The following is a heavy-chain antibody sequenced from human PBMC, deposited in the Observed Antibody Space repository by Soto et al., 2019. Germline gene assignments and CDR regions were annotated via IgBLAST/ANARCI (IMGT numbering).Heavy chain of an antibody. D-gene: IGHD3-22*01. CDR1: GFTFSSHW. Sequence: GWSLRLSCAASGFTFSSHWMSLVRQAPGKGLEWVANIKQDGSEKYYVDSVKGRFTISRDNAKNSLYLQMNSLRAEDTAVYYCAREAANYYDSSGPHEYWGQGTLVTVSS. J-gene: IGHJ4*02. V-gene: IGHV3-7*03. CDR2: IKQDGSEK. CDR3: AREAANYYDSSGPHEY.